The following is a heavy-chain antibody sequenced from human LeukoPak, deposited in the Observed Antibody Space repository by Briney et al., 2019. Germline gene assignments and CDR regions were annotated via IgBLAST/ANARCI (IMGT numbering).Heavy chain of an antibody. D-gene: IGHD3-9*01. V-gene: IGHV3-23*01. CDR3: AKDASTGRGESYYAMDV. CDR2: VSGSGGST. Sequence: PGGSLRLSCAAFGFTFSNYAMSWVRQAPGKGLEWVSSVSGSGGSTYYADSVKGRFTVSRDNSKNTLYLQMNSLRAEDTAVYYCAKDASTGRGESYYAMDVWGQGTMVTVSS. CDR1: GFTFSNYA. J-gene: IGHJ6*02.